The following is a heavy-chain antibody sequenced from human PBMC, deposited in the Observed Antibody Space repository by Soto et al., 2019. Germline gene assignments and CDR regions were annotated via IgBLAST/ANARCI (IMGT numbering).Heavy chain of an antibody. CDR1: GGSISSSSYY. V-gene: IGHV4-39*01. CDR3: ASLSSGWYVRSFDY. CDR2: IYYSGST. J-gene: IGHJ4*02. Sequence: SETLSLTCTVSGGSISSSSYYWGWIRQPPGKGLEWIGSIYYSGSTYYNPSLKSRVTISIDTSKNQFSLKLSSVTAADTAVYYCASLSSGWYVRSFDYWGQGTLVTVSS. D-gene: IGHD6-19*01.